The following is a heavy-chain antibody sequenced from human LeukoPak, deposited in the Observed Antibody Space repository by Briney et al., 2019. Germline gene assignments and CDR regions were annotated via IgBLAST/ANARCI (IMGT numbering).Heavy chain of an antibody. J-gene: IGHJ4*02. Sequence: SETLSLTCTVSGGSISSSSYYWGWIRQPPGKGLEWIGSIYYSGSTYYNPSLKSRVTISVDTSKNQFSPKLSSVTAADTAVYYCARRGVGYSSSSGDDYWGQGTLVTVSS. CDR2: IYYSGST. CDR1: GGSISSSSYY. CDR3: ARRGVGYSSSSGDDY. D-gene: IGHD6-6*01. V-gene: IGHV4-39*01.